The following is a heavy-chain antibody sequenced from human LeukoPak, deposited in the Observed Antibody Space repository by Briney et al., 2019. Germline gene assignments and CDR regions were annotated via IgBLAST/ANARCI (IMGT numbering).Heavy chain of an antibody. J-gene: IGHJ3*02. CDR1: GGTFSSYA. Sequence: ASVKVSCKASGGTFSSYAISWVRQAPGQGLEWMGRIIPILGIANYAQKFQGRVTITADKSTSTAYMELSSLRSEDTAVYYCATATPGIAAAGTEWDAFDIWGQGTMVTVSS. V-gene: IGHV1-69*04. CDR2: IIPILGIA. CDR3: ATATPGIAAAGTEWDAFDI. D-gene: IGHD6-13*01.